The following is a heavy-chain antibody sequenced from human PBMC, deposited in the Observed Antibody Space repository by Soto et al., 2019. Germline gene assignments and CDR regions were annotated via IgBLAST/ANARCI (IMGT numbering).Heavy chain of an antibody. Sequence: EAQLLESGGGLVQPGGSLRLSCAASGFTFSRYAMSWVRQAPGKGLEWVSGISGSSGSTYHAASVKGRFTISRDNSKNTLFLQINSLRAEDTALYYCVKELTGTTRTDYWGQGALVTVSS. J-gene: IGHJ4*02. CDR3: VKELTGTTRTDY. CDR1: GFTFSRYA. V-gene: IGHV3-23*01. CDR2: ISGSSGST. D-gene: IGHD1-7*01.